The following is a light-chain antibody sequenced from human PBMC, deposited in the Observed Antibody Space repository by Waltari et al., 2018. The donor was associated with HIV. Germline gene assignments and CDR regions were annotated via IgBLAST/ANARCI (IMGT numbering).Light chain of an antibody. CDR2: GAT. CDR3: HQYGLSPWT. J-gene: IGKJ1*01. V-gene: IGKV3-20*01. Sequence: VALTQSPDSLALSPGDSVTPSCRANETIMSKYLGWFQQRPGQAPRLLLYGATIRAAGTPNRFSGSAFGTNFTLTINKLQVDDFAVYFCHQYGLSPWTFGQGTRLE. CDR1: ETIMSKY.